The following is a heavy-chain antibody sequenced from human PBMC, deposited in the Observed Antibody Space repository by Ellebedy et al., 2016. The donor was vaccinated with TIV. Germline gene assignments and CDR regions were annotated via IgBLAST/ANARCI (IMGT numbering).Heavy chain of an antibody. CDR2: IWYDGSTQ. J-gene: IGHJ4*02. CDR1: GFTFSSFG. V-gene: IGHV3-33*01. D-gene: IGHD6-19*01. Sequence: GESLKISCEASGFTFSSFGMHWVRQAPGKGLEWVAVIWYDGSTQYSADSVKGRFTISRDNSKHTLFLQMNGLRAEDTAVYYCARDRAGIEVAAYFDYWGQGTLVTVSS. CDR3: ARDRAGIEVAAYFDY.